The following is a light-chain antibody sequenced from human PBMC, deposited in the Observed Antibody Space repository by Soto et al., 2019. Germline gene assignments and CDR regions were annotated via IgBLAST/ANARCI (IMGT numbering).Light chain of an antibody. Sequence: QSALTQPVSVSGSPGQSITISCTGTSNDVGSNKFVSWYQQEAGKVPKLIIYDVTIRPSGASNRFSGSKSGNTASLTISGLQAEDEADYYCSSYTTTNVVIFGGGTKLTVL. V-gene: IGLV2-14*01. CDR3: SSYTTTNVVI. J-gene: IGLJ2*01. CDR1: SNDVGSNKF. CDR2: DVT.